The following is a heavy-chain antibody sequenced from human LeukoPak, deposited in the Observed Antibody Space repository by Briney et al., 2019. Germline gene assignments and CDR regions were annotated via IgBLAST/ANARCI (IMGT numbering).Heavy chain of an antibody. CDR2: TYYRSKWYN. V-gene: IGHV6-1*01. J-gene: IGHJ6*03. Sequence: SQTLSLTCAISGDSVSSNSAAWNWIRQSPSRGLEWLGRTYYRSKWYNDYAVSVKSRITINPDTSKNQFSLQLNSVTPEDTAVYYCARDPGVKWLLGGYYYYMDVWGKGTTVTVSS. CDR1: GDSVSSNSAA. CDR3: ARDPGVKWLLGGYYYYMDV. D-gene: IGHD3-22*01.